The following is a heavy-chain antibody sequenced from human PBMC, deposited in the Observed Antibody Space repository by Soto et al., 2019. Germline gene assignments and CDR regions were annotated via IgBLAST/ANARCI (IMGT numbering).Heavy chain of an antibody. J-gene: IGHJ4*02. CDR3: ATLSGYSYGLDY. D-gene: IGHD5-18*01. V-gene: IGHV1-24*01. Sequence: GPSVKVSGKVSGCTLTELSMHCVRQAPGKGLEWMGGFDPEDGETIYAQKFQGRVTMTEDTSTDTAYMELSSLRSEDTAVYYCATLSGYSYGLDYWGQGTLVTVSS. CDR2: FDPEDGET. CDR1: GCTLTELS.